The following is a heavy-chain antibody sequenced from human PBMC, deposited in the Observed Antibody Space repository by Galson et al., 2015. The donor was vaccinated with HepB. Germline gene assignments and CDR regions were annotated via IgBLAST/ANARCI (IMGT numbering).Heavy chain of an antibody. V-gene: IGHV3-21*01. CDR1: GFTFSSYS. CDR3: ARDPGYSGYDLGRR. D-gene: IGHD5-12*01. J-gene: IGHJ4*02. Sequence: SLRLSCAASGFTFSSYSMNWVRQAPGKGLEWVSSISSSSSYIYYADSVKGRFTISRDNAKNSLYLQMNSLRAEDTAVYYCARDPGYSGYDLGRRRGQGTLVTVSS. CDR2: ISSSSSYI.